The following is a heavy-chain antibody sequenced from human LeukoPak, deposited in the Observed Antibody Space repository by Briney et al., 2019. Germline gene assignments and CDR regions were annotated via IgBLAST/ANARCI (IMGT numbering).Heavy chain of an antibody. D-gene: IGHD3-22*01. CDR1: GFTFSSYS. Sequence: GGSLRLSCAASGFTFSSYSMNWVRQAPGKGLEWVSYISSSSSTIYYADSVKGRFTISRDNSKNTLYLQMNGLRAGDTAVYYCAKVVAPSYYYDSSGYWNAFDIWGQGTMVTVSS. V-gene: IGHV3-48*01. CDR2: ISSSSSTI. CDR3: AKVVAPSYYYDSSGYWNAFDI. J-gene: IGHJ3*02.